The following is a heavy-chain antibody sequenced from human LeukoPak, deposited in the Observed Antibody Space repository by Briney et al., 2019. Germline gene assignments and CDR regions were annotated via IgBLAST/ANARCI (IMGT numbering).Heavy chain of an antibody. CDR1: GGSISSYY. CDR3: ARGVVKQWLVFGAFDI. D-gene: IGHD6-19*01. Sequence: PSETLSLTCTVSGGSISSYYWSWIRRPPGKGLEWIGYIYYSGSTNYNPSLKSRVTISVDTSKNQSSLKLSSVTAADAAVYYCARGVVKQWLVFGAFDIWGQGTMVTVSS. V-gene: IGHV4-59*01. J-gene: IGHJ3*02. CDR2: IYYSGST.